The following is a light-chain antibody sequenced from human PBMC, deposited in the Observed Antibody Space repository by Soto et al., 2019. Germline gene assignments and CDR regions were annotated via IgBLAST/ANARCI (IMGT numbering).Light chain of an antibody. CDR3: QQYASSPPLT. CDR2: GAS. CDR1: QSVSSTY. V-gene: IGKV3-20*01. J-gene: IGKJ4*01. Sequence: EIVLTQSPGTLSLSPGERGTLSCRASQSVSSTYLAWYQQKPGQAPRLLIYGASSRATGIPDRFSGSGSGTDFSLTISRLEPEDVAVYYCQQYASSPPLTFGGGTKVEIK.